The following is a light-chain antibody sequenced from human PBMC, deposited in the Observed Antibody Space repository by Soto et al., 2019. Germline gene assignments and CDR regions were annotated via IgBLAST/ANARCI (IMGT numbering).Light chain of an antibody. Sequence: DIQMTQSPSSLSASVGDRVNITCRASQTISNYLNWYQQKPGKAPKLLIYAASNLQNGIPSRFSCSGSGTDFTLTISSLQPEDFATYYCQKSSSIPYTFGQGTKLEIK. CDR1: QTISNY. CDR3: QKSSSIPYT. V-gene: IGKV1-39*01. CDR2: AAS. J-gene: IGKJ2*01.